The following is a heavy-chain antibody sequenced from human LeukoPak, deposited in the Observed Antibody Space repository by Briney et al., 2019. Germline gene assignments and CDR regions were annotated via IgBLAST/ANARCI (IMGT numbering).Heavy chain of an antibody. Sequence: GGSLRLSCAASGFTFSNYAMSWVRQAPGKGLEWVSGISGSAGSTYNADSVKGRFTISRENAKNSLYLQMNSLRAGDTAVYYCARSGDSSSWYSYYYGMDVWGQGTTVTVSS. V-gene: IGHV3-23*01. D-gene: IGHD6-13*01. CDR1: GFTFSNYA. CDR2: ISGSAGST. J-gene: IGHJ6*02. CDR3: ARSGDSSSWYSYYYGMDV.